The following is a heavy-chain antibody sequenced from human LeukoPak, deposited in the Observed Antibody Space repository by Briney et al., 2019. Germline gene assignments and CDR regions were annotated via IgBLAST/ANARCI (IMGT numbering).Heavy chain of an antibody. CDR3: AKVPGLLFGMGEAFDI. Sequence: PGGSLRLSCAASGFTFSSYAMSWVRRAPGKGLEWVSAVSGSGSSTYYADSVKGRFTISRDNSKNTLYLQMNSLRAEDTAVYYCAKVPGLLFGMGEAFDIWGQGTMVTVSS. J-gene: IGHJ3*02. CDR2: VSGSGSST. V-gene: IGHV3-23*01. D-gene: IGHD3-16*01. CDR1: GFTFSSYA.